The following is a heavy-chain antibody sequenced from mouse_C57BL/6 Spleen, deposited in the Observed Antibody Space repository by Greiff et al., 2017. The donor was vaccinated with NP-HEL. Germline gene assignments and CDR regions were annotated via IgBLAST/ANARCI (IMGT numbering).Heavy chain of an antibody. V-gene: IGHV1-64*01. CDR2: IHPNSGST. J-gene: IGHJ3*01. CDR3: ARPGYDYDGTWFAY. CDR1: GYTFTSYW. Sequence: QVQLQQPGAELVKPGASVKLSCKASGYTFTSYWMHWVKHRPGQGLEWIGMIHPNSGSTNYNEKFKSKATLTVDKSSSTAYMQLSSLTSEDSAVYYCARPGYDYDGTWFAYWGQGTLVTVSA. D-gene: IGHD2-4*01.